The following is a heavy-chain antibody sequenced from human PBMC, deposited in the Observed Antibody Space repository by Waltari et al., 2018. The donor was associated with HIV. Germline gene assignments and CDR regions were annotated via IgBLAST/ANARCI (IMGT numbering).Heavy chain of an antibody. CDR3: ARAAWQVTTVTTRGALQI. J-gene: IGHJ3*02. D-gene: IGHD4-17*01. V-gene: IGHV3-33*01. CDR2: ICFDRNNR. Sequence: QANLTESGGGGGQPRQSLRIPCAASGLTFHDSDLPSIHQAPGRRLEWVAVICFDRNNRNYGDSIKGRFIVSRDTSKNTLYLQMNRLRVEDTAVYYCARAAWQVTTVTTRGALQIWGRGTAVTVS. CDR1: GLTFHDSD.